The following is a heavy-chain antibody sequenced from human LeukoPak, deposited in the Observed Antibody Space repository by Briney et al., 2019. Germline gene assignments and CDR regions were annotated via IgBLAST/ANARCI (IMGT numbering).Heavy chain of an antibody. CDR3: ARGGGRSSGWYGY. J-gene: IGHJ4*02. CDR1: GYTFTGYY. D-gene: IGHD6-19*01. Sequence: SVKVSCKASGYTFTGYYMHWVRQAPGQGLEWMGWINPNSGGTNYAQKFQGRVTMTRDTSISTAYMELSRLRSDDTAVYYCARGGGRSSGWYGYWGQGTLVTVSS. V-gene: IGHV1-2*02. CDR2: INPNSGGT.